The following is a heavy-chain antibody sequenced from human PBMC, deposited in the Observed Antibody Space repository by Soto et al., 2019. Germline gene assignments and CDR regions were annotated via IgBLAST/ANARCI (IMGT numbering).Heavy chain of an antibody. CDR3: ARVGYYNDRGAFDI. Sequence: LRLSCAASGSTFSSYEMNWVRLAPGKGLEWVSYISSSGSTTYYVDTVKGRFTISRDNAKNSLYLQMNSLRAEDTAVYYCARVGYYNDRGAFDIWGQGTMVTVSS. D-gene: IGHD3-9*01. J-gene: IGHJ3*02. CDR1: GSTFSSYE. V-gene: IGHV3-48*03. CDR2: ISSSGSTT.